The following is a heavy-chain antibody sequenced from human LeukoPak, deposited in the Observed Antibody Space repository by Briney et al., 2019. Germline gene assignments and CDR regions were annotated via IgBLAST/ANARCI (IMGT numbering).Heavy chain of an antibody. CDR3: ARDPYAFDI. V-gene: IGHV3-66*01. J-gene: IGHJ3*02. Sequence: GGSLRLSCAASGFNVSDTHMNWVRQAPGKGLEWVSVLYSGGRTLYADAVGGRFTISRDNAKNSLYLQMNSLRAEDTAVYYCARDPYAFDIWGQGTMVTVSS. CDR1: GFNVSDTH. CDR2: LYSGGRT.